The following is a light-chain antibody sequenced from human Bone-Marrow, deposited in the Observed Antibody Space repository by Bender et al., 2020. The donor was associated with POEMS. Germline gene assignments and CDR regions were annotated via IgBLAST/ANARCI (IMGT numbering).Light chain of an antibody. V-gene: IGLV1-50*01. Sequence: QSVLTQPPSVSGAPGQRVTISCTGSTSNIGATFDVNWYQQVPGTAPKLLIYGNNNRPSGVPDRFSGSMSGTSASLAISGLHSEDEADYYCVAWDDTLNGWVFGGGTKLTVL. CDR3: VAWDDTLNGWV. CDR1: TSNIGATFD. CDR2: GNN. J-gene: IGLJ2*01.